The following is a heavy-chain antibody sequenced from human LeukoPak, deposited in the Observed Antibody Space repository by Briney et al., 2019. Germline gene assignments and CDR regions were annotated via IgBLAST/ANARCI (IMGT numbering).Heavy chain of an antibody. J-gene: IGHJ4*02. Sequence: GGSLRLSCAASGFTFSSYAMHWVRQAPGKGLEWVAVVSYDGSNEFYADSVKGRFTISRDNSKNTLSLQMNSLRVEDTAVYYCARDRGRGPGGYSSGGVDYWGQGTLVTVSS. D-gene: IGHD6-19*01. CDR3: ARDRGRGPGGYSSGGVDY. CDR1: GFTFSSYA. V-gene: IGHV3-30-3*01. CDR2: VSYDGSNE.